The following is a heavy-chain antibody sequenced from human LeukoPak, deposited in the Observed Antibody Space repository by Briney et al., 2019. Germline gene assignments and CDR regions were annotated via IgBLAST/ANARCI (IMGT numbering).Heavy chain of an antibody. V-gene: IGHV3-23*01. CDR3: AGDFHDSSGYYFDY. CDR1: GFTFSGYT. CDR2: VSGIGDKT. Sequence: GGSLRLSCAASGFTFSGYTMSWVRQAPGKGLEWVSAVSGIGDKTFYADSVKGRFTISRDNSKGTLYLQMNSLRAEDTALYYCAGDFHDSSGYYFDYWGQGILVTVSS. D-gene: IGHD3-22*01. J-gene: IGHJ4*02.